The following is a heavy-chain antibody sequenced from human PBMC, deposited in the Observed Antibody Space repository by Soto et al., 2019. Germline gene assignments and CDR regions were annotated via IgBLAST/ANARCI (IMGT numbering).Heavy chain of an antibody. D-gene: IGHD2-15*01. CDR2: IYWKSERI. J-gene: IGHJ4*02. CDR1: GFFFDNYA. Sequence: PGGSLRLSCVTSGFFFDNYAMHWVRQAPGKGPEWVSGIYWKSERIDYADSVKGRFTISRDNAGISLYLQMNSLREEDTAVYYCVKDVAPGGLDYWGQGALVTVSS. V-gene: IGHV3-9*01. CDR3: VKDVAPGGLDY.